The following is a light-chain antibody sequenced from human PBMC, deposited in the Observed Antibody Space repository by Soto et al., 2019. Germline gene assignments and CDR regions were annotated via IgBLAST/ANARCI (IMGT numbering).Light chain of an antibody. Sequence: VVLPLSPVTLSLCPGERATLSCRASQSFRGLLAWYQQKPGQAPRLLIYDAYNRATGIPPRFSGSGSGTDFTLTISSLEPEDSAVYYCQQRHMWPITFGQGTRLEIK. CDR1: QSFRGL. J-gene: IGKJ5*01. CDR2: DAY. V-gene: IGKV3-11*01. CDR3: QQRHMWPIT.